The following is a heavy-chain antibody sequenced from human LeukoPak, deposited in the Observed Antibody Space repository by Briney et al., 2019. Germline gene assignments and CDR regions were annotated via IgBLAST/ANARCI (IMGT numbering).Heavy chain of an antibody. J-gene: IGHJ4*02. D-gene: IGHD2-2*01. CDR3: ARVARCTSCFDVDY. CDR2: FFLKGST. V-gene: IGHV4-38-2*02. Sequence: SETLSLTCTVSGGSISSYYWSWIRQPPGKGLEWIGSFFLKGSTYYNPSLKSRVTISVDTSKNQFSLTLSSVTAADTAVYYCARVARCTSCFDVDYWGQGTLVTVSS. CDR1: GGSISSYY.